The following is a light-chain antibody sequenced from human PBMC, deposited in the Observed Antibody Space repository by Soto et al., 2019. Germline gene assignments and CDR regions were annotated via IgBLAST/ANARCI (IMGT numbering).Light chain of an antibody. V-gene: IGLV2-23*02. J-gene: IGLJ1*01. CDR3: CSYAGSSSFYV. CDR1: SSDVGSYNL. Sequence: QSALTQPASVSGSPGQSITISCTGASSDVGSYNLVSWYHQHPGKAPKLMIYEVSKRPSGVSNRFSGSKSGNTASLTISGLQAEDEADYYCCSYAGSSSFYVFGTGTKVPS. CDR2: EVS.